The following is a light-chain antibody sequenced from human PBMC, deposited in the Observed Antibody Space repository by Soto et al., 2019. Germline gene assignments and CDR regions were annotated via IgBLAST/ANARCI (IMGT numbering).Light chain of an antibody. Sequence: DIQMTQSPSSLSASVGDRVTITCRASQNFGSYLNWYQQKPGKAPKLLIYSAFNLQSGVPSRFSGDGSGTDFTLTISSLQPEDFATYYCQQSYSAPKTVGQGTKVDSK. CDR1: QNFGSY. V-gene: IGKV1-39*01. J-gene: IGKJ1*01. CDR3: QQSYSAPKT. CDR2: SAF.